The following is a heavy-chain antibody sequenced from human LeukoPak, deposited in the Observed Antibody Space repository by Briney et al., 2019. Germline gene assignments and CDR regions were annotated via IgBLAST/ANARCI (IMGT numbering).Heavy chain of an antibody. J-gene: IGHJ6*03. CDR2: IGTAGDT. CDR1: GFTFSSYD. Sequence: PGGSLRLSCAASGFTFSSYDMHWVRQATGKGLEWVSAIGTAGDTYSPGSVKGRFTISRENAKNSLYLQMNSLRAGDTAVYYCARGPTALDYYYYMDVWGKGTTVTVSS. V-gene: IGHV3-13*01. CDR3: ARGPTALDYYYYMDV.